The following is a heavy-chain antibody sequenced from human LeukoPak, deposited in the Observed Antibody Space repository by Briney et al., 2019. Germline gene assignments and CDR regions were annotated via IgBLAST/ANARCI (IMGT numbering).Heavy chain of an antibody. CDR1: GYTFTSYG. D-gene: IGHD5-12*01. V-gene: IGHV1-2*02. CDR2: INPNSGGT. CDR3: ARDREYSGYDLHY. J-gene: IGHJ4*02. Sequence: ASVKVSCKASGYTFTSYGISWVRQAPGQGLEWMGWINPNSGGTNYAQKFQGRVTMTRDTSISTAYMELSRLRSDDTAVYYCARDREYSGYDLHYWGQGTLVTVSS.